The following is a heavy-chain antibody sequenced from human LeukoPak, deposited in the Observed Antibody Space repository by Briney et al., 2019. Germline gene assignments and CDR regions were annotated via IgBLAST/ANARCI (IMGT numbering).Heavy chain of an antibody. CDR3: ASDNGSSTTCYQGYPVFDL. CDR2: MHYGGSI. D-gene: IGHD2-2*01. J-gene: IGHJ3*01. Sequence: KPSETLSLTCTVSGGSINNNNYYWGWIRQPPGKGLEWIGTMHYGGSIYYNPSLKSRVTISADTSKNQFSLKLTSVTAANTAVYFGASDNGSSTTCYQGYPVFDLWAKGQRSPSLQ. V-gene: IGHV4-39*01. CDR1: GGSINNNNYY.